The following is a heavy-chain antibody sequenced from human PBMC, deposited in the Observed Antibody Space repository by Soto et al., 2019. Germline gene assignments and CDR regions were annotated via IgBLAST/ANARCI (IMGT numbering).Heavy chain of an antibody. CDR2: IWYDGSNK. Sequence: QVQLVESGGGVVQPGRSLRLSCAASGFTFSSYGMHWVRQAPGKGLEWVAVIWYDGSNKYYADSVKGRFTISRDNSKNTVDLQMNGVRAEDAAVYYCAGQYCSSSMCYQVYWGQGTLVIGSS. CDR3: AGQYCSSSMCYQVY. CDR1: GFTFSSYG. V-gene: IGHV3-33*01. D-gene: IGHD2-2*01. J-gene: IGHJ4*02.